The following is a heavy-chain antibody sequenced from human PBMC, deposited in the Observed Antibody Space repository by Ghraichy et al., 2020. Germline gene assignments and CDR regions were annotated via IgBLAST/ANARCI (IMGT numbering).Heavy chain of an antibody. CDR3: ARDGGNGGLPFDY. J-gene: IGHJ4*02. V-gene: IGHV4-31*03. CDR2: IYYSGST. CDR1: GGSISSGGYY. D-gene: IGHD4-23*01. Sequence: SETLSLTCTVSGGSISSGGYYWSWIRQHPGKGLEWIGYIYYSGSTYYNPSLKSRVTISVDTSKNQFSLKLSSVTAADTAVYYCARDGGNGGLPFDYWGQGTLVTVSS.